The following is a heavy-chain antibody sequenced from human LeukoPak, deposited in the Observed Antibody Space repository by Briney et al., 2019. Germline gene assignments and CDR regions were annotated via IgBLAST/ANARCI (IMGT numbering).Heavy chain of an antibody. V-gene: IGHV3-30*18. Sequence: GRSLRLSCAASGFTFSSYGMHWVRQAPGKGLEWVAVISYDGSNKYYADSVKGRFTISRDNSKNTLYLQMNSLRAEDTAVYYCAKAYYYGSGSYWRPLDYWGQGTLVTVSS. D-gene: IGHD3-10*01. J-gene: IGHJ4*02. CDR2: ISYDGSNK. CDR1: GFTFSSYG. CDR3: AKAYYYGSGSYWRPLDY.